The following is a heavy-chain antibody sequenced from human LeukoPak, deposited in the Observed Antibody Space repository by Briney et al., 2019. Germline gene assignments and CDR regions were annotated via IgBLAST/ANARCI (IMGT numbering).Heavy chain of an antibody. J-gene: IGHJ4*02. CDR2: ISGSGGST. Sequence: GGSLRLSCAASGFTFSTYAMSWVRQAPGKGLEWVSAISGSGGSTYYADSVKGRFTISRDNSKNTLYLQMNSLRAEDTAVYYCAKVPSSEYGGWYGMRWDYWGQGTLVTVSS. CDR3: AKVPSSEYGGWYGMRWDY. V-gene: IGHV3-23*01. D-gene: IGHD6-19*01. CDR1: GFTFSTYA.